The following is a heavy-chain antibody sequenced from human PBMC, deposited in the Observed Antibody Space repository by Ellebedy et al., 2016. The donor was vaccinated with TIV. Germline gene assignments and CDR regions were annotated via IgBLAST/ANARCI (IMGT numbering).Heavy chain of an antibody. CDR3: ARGGGLVVDL. Sequence: LRLSCAISGDSVSSNSAAWNWIRQSPSRGLEWLGRTYYRSKWYNDYAVSVKSRITINPDTSKNQFSLQLSSVTPEDTAVYYCARGGGLVVDLWGRGTLVTVSS. CDR2: TYYRSKWYN. J-gene: IGHJ2*01. D-gene: IGHD5-24*01. V-gene: IGHV6-1*01. CDR1: GDSVSSNSAA.